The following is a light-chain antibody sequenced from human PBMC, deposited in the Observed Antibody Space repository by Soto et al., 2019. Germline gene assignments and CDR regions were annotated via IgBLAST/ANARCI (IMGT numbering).Light chain of an antibody. CDR3: ATWDDNLNVV. J-gene: IGLJ3*02. V-gene: IGLV1-44*01. Sequence: QAVVTQPPSASGTPGQRVTISCSGGNSNIGRNTVNWYQQLPGTAPKLLIYINNRRPSGVPDRFSGSKSDTSASLVISGLQSEDEADYYCATWDDNLNVVFGGGTKLTVL. CDR1: NSNIGRNT. CDR2: INN.